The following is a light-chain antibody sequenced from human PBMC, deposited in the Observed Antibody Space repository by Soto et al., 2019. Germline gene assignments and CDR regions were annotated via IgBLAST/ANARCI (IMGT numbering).Light chain of an antibody. CDR3: SSYTRSNARV. V-gene: IGLV2-14*01. Sequence: QSALTQPASVSGSPGQSITISCTGTSSDVGGYNYVSWYQHHPGKAPKLMIYEVSNRPSGVSNRFSGSKSGNTASLTISGLQAEDEPDYYCSSYTRSNARVFGGGTKLIVL. CDR2: EVS. J-gene: IGLJ3*02. CDR1: SSDVGGYNY.